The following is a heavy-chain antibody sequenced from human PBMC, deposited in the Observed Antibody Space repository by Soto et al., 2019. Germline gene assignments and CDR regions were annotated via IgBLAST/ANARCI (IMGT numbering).Heavy chain of an antibody. CDR3: VRRVSGNYDY. J-gene: IGHJ4*02. Sequence: EVQLAESGGGMVQPGGSLRLSCVASGFTFISYDMHWFRQAPGKGLEYVSSISSNGGTTYYGNSVKGRFPISRDNSKNTLYLQMGSLRAEDMAVYYCVRRVSGNYDYWGQGTLVTVS. CDR1: GFTFISYD. V-gene: IGHV3-64*01. CDR2: ISSNGGTT. D-gene: IGHD1-7*01.